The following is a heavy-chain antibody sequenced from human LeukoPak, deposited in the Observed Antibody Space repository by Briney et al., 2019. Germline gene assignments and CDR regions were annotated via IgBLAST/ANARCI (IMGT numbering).Heavy chain of an antibody. J-gene: IGHJ4*02. CDR2: ISYSGST. V-gene: IGHV4-39*07. CDR1: GGSISSSGYY. CDR3: AREKRDTRGFIGALESRYFDY. D-gene: IGHD3-22*01. Sequence: SETLSLTCTVSGGSISSSGYYCAWIRQPPGKGLEWIGTISYSGSTYYNPSPKSRVTISVDTSKNHFSLNLSSVTAADTALYYCAREKRDTRGFIGALESRYFDYWGQGTLVTVSS.